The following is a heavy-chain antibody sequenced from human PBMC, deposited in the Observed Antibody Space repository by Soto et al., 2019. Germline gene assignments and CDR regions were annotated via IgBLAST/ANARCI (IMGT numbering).Heavy chain of an antibody. V-gene: IGHV4-31*03. CDR1: AGSISSGGYY. J-gene: IGHJ4*02. CDR2: IYYSGST. Sequence: PSETLSLTCTVSAGSISSGGYYWSWIRQHPGKGLEWIGYIYYSGSTDYIPSLKSRVTISVDTSKNQFSLKLSSVTAADTAVYYCARGQTNYFDYWGQGTLVTVSS. CDR3: ARGQTNYFDY.